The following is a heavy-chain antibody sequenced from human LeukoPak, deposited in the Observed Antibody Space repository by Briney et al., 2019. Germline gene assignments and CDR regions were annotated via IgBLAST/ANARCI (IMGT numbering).Heavy chain of an antibody. CDR2: FDPKDGET. D-gene: IGHD6-13*01. J-gene: IGHJ4*02. CDR1: GYTLTELS. CDR3: ATVRVSSWYGILDY. Sequence: GASVTVSCKVSGYTLTELSMHWVRQAHGKGLAWMGGFDPKDGETIYAQKFQGRVTMTEDTSTYTAYMELSSLRSEDTAVYYCATVRVSSWYGILDYWGQGTLVTVSS. V-gene: IGHV1-24*01.